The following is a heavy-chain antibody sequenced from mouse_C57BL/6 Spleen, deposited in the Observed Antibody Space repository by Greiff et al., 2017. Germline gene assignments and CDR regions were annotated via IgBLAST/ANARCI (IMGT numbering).Heavy chain of an antibody. J-gene: IGHJ2*01. CDR1: GFTFSNYW. V-gene: IGHV6-3*01. CDR2: IRLKSDNYAT. CDR3: TANYYGSSYGY. Sequence: EVMLVESGGGLVQPGGSMKLSCVASGFTFSNYWMNWVRQSPEKGLEWVAQIRLKSDNYATHYAESVKGRFTISRDDSKSSVYLQMNNLRAEDTGSYYCTANYYGSSYGYWGQGTTLTVSS. D-gene: IGHD1-1*01.